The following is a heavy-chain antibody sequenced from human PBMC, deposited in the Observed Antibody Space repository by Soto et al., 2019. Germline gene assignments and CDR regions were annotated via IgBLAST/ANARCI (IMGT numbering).Heavy chain of an antibody. CDR2: ICYSDIT. CDR1: VGSFSSFC. J-gene: IGHJ4*02. CDR3: ATGDYSNSWNNGHYDY. D-gene: IGHD6-13*01. Sequence: SETLSLTCIVGVGSFSSFCWSWIRQPPGKGLEWIGYICYSDITNYNPSRKSRVTISVDTTKNQFSLKLSSVTAAHTALYYCATGDYSNSWNNGHYDYWGKGALGTV. V-gene: IGHV4-59*01.